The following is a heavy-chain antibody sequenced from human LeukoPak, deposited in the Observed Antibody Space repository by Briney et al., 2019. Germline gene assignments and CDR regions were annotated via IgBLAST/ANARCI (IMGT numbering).Heavy chain of an antibody. D-gene: IGHD3-10*01. V-gene: IGHV1-2*02. J-gene: IGHJ4*02. CDR3: ARDIGDYYGPGSNWLL. CDR1: GYSFIDYY. Sequence: ASVKVSCKASGYSFIDYYIHWVRHAPGQGLEWMGWVNPHSGGTKFAQKFQGRVTMTRDTSINTAYMEVSSLRSDDTAVYYCARDIGDYYGPGSNWLLWGQGTLVTVAS. CDR2: VNPHSGGT.